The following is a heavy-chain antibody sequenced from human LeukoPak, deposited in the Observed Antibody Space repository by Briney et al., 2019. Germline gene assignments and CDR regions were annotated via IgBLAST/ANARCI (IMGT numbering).Heavy chain of an antibody. J-gene: IGHJ4*02. Sequence: SETLSLTCAVSGYSISTSNWWGRIRQPPGKGLEWIGYIYDSGTTNYNPSLKSRVTMSVDTSKNQISLQLTSVTAADTAVYYCARSRIYGSGREAFDYWGQGTLVTVSS. V-gene: IGHV4-28*01. CDR3: ARSRIYGSGREAFDY. CDR1: GYSISTSNW. D-gene: IGHD3-10*01. CDR2: IYDSGTT.